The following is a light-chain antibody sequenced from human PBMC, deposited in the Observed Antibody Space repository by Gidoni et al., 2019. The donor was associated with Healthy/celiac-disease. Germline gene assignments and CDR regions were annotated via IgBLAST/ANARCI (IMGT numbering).Light chain of an antibody. Sequence: IQLTQSPSSLSASVGDRVTITCRASQYIYNYLNWYQQKPGRAPKLLIYAASSLQSGVPSRFIGSGSGTDFTLTINSLQPDEFATYYCQQSYSAPRTFGQGTTLDIK. CDR2: AAS. CDR3: QQSYSAPRT. J-gene: IGKJ2*01. V-gene: IGKV1-39*01. CDR1: QYIYNY.